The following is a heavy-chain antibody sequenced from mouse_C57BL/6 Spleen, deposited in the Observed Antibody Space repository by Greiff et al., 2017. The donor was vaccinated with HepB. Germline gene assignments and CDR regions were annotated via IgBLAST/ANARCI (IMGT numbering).Heavy chain of an antibody. V-gene: IGHV1-61*01. CDR2: IYPSDSET. CDR3: AREGDLLLRTFMDY. CDR1: GYNFTSYW. Sequence: QVQLKQPGAELVRPGSSVKLSCKASGYNFTSYWMDWVKQRPGQGLEWIGNIYPSDSETHYNQKFKDKATLTVDKSSSTAYMQLSSLTSEDSAVYYCAREGDLLLRTFMDYWGQGTSVTVSS. J-gene: IGHJ4*01. D-gene: IGHD1-1*01.